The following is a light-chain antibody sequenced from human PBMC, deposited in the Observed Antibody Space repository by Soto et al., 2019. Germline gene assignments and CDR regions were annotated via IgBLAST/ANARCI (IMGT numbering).Light chain of an antibody. CDR1: SSDVGLYNY. J-gene: IGLJ2*01. Sequence: QSVLTQPASVSGSPGQSITISCTGSSSDVGLYNYVSWYQQHPSKAPKLMIYDVNDRPSGVSDRFSGSKSGNTASLTISGLQADDEADYFCSSYTSDTTHVVFGGGTQLTVL. V-gene: IGLV2-14*03. CDR2: DVN. CDR3: SSYTSDTTHVV.